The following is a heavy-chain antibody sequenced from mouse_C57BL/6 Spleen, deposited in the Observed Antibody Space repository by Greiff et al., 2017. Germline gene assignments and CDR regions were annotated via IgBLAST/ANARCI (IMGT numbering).Heavy chain of an antibody. CDR2: IYPGDGDT. Sequence: VQLQQSGASVKISCKASGYAFSSYWMNWVKQRPGKGLEWIGQIYPGDGDTNYNGKFKGTATLTADKSSSTAYMQLSSLTSEDSAVYFCARYDYDPLYAMDYWGQGTSVTVAS. CDR1: GYAFSSYW. J-gene: IGHJ4*01. D-gene: IGHD2-4*01. CDR3: ARYDYDPLYAMDY. V-gene: IGHV1-80*01.